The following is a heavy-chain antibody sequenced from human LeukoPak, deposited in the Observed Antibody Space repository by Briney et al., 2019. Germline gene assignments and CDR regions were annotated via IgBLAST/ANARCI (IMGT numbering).Heavy chain of an antibody. J-gene: IGHJ4*02. Sequence: GGSLRLSCAASGFTFSNYWMTWVRQAPGRGLEWVANIRQDGSEKYYVDSVKGRFTISRDNAKNSLYLQMNSLRAEDTAVYYCAKDGIRYYYDSSGYYGDYWGQGTLVTVSS. CDR3: AKDGIRYYYDSSGYYGDY. CDR2: IRQDGSEK. D-gene: IGHD3-22*01. V-gene: IGHV3-7*05. CDR1: GFTFSNYW.